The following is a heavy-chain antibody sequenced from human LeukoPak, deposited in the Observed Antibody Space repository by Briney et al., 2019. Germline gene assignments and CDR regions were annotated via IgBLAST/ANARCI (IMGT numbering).Heavy chain of an antibody. Sequence: SETLSLTCTVSGGSISSYYWSWIRQPPGKGLEWIGYIYYSGSTNYNPSLKSRVTISVDTSKNQFSLKLSSVTAADTAVYYCARGLRPVDGSSWYVDYYYYMDVWGKGATVTVSS. J-gene: IGHJ6*03. D-gene: IGHD6-13*01. CDR1: GGSISSYY. CDR3: ARGLRPVDGSSWYVDYYYYMDV. V-gene: IGHV4-59*01. CDR2: IYYSGST.